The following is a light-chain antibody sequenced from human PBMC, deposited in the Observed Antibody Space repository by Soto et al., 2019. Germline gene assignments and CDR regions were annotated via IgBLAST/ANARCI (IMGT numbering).Light chain of an antibody. V-gene: IGKV3-15*01. CDR1: QNVRSN. CDR3: QQYDDWPET. Sequence: EIVMTQSPATLSVAPGERATLSCRASQNVRSNLAWYQQKPGQAPRLLIYGASTRATGIPARFSGRGSGTEFLLTISSLQSEDFAVYYCQQYDDWPETFGQGTKVDIK. CDR2: GAS. J-gene: IGKJ1*01.